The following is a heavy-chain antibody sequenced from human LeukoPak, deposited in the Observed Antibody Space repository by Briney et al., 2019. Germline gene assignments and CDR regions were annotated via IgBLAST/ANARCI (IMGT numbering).Heavy chain of an antibody. Sequence: GGSLRLSCAASGCTFSSYAMSWGRQAPGKGLEGGSAISGSGGSTYYADSVKGRFTISRDNSKNTLYLQMNSLRAEDTAVYYCAKHPRSYSSGWYYFDYWGQGTLVTVSS. CDR1: GCTFSSYA. CDR2: ISGSGGST. D-gene: IGHD6-19*01. CDR3: AKHPRSYSSGWYYFDY. J-gene: IGHJ4*02. V-gene: IGHV3-23*01.